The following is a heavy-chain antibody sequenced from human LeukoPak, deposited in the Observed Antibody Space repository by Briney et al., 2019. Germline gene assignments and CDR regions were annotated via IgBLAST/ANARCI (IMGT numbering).Heavy chain of an antibody. Sequence: GGSLRLSCAVSGFTFSNAWMSWVRQAPGKGLEWVGRIKSKANGGATDYAAPVKGRFTISRDDSKNTLYLQMNSLKTEDTAGYSCPPPPSPFDYWGQGTLVPVPS. CDR3: PPPPSPFDY. V-gene: IGHV3-15*01. J-gene: IGHJ4*02. CDR2: IKSKANGGAT. CDR1: GFTFSNAW.